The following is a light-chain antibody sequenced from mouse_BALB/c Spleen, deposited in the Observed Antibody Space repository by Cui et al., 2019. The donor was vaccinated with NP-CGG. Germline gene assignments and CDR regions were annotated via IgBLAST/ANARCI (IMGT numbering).Light chain of an antibody. CDR1: TGAVTTSNY. J-gene: IGLJ1*01. CDR2: GTN. CDR3: ALWYSNHWV. V-gene: IGLV1*01. Sequence: QPLVTQDSALPTSPGETVTLTCRSSTGAVTTSNYANWVQEKPDHLFTGLIGGTNNRVPGVPARFSGSLIGDKAALTITGAQTEDEAIYFCALWYSNHWVFGGGTKLTVL.